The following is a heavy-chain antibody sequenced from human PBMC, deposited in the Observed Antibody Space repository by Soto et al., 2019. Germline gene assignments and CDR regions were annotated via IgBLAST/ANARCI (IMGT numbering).Heavy chain of an antibody. J-gene: IGHJ5*02. Sequence: QVQVVQSGAEVKKPGASVQVSCKASGYSFPRATMHWVRQAPGDRPEWMGWINAGNGRTKYSQEFQGRVTFSRGTSADTSYMEMSSLTSEDTAVYYCGFGDYDEWLNPWGQGTLVTVSP. CDR3: GFGDYDEWLNP. V-gene: IGHV1-3*01. CDR2: INAGNGRT. CDR1: GYSFPRAT. D-gene: IGHD4-17*01.